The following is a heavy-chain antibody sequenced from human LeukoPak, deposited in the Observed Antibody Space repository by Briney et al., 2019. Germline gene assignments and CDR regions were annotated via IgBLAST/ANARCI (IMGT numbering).Heavy chain of an antibody. CDR2: ISFDGKNK. CDR3: VRESERQTASDYFYYMGV. CDR1: GFTFSNYA. J-gene: IGHJ6*03. V-gene: IGHV3-30*14. Sequence: GGSLRLSCEASGFTFSNYAMHWVSQAPGKEKQWVSVISFDGKNKKYAGSVNGRFTISRDDSKNTLFLQMNSLRTEDTAVYYCVRESERQTASDYFYYMGVWGKGTTVTVSS. D-gene: IGHD6-25*01.